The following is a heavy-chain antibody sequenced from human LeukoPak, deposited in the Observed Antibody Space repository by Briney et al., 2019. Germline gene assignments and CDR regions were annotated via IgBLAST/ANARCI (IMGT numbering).Heavy chain of an antibody. CDR3: ARRRSRSHFDS. D-gene: IGHD6-13*01. J-gene: IGHJ4*02. V-gene: IGHV4-39*01. CDR1: GDSITSGSYY. Sequence: SETLSLTCTVSGDSITSGSYYWGWIRQPPGKGLAWIGSIFYSGSTYYNPSLKSRVTISVDTSKNQFSLKLRSVTAADTAVYYCARRRSRSHFDSWGQGTLVTVSS. CDR2: IFYSGST.